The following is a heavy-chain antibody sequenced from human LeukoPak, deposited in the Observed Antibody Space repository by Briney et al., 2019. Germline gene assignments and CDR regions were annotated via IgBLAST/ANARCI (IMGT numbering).Heavy chain of an antibody. J-gene: IGHJ3*02. Sequence: SETLSLTCTVSGGAIAGFYWSWFRQSPGKGLECIGYMYYSGNTYYNPSLKSRVSLSVDTSKNQFSLNVSSVTAADTALYYCARAGYDVLTGYCGAFDIWGQGTMVIVSS. D-gene: IGHD3-9*01. CDR1: GGAIAGFY. CDR2: MYYSGNT. V-gene: IGHV4-59*12. CDR3: ARAGYDVLTGYCGAFDI.